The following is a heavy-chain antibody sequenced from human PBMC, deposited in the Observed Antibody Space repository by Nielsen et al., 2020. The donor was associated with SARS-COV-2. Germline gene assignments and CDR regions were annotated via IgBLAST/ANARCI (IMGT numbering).Heavy chain of an antibody. CDR3: ASEGSGSCVY. CDR1: GFTFSSYA. CDR2: ISYDGSNK. Sequence: SLIISCASFGFTFSSYAMHWVRQAPGKGLEWVAVISYDGSNKYYADSVKGRFTISRDNSKNTLYLQMNSLRAEDTAVYYCASEGSGSCVYWGQGTLVTVSS. D-gene: IGHD3-10*01. V-gene: IGHV3-30-3*01. J-gene: IGHJ4*02.